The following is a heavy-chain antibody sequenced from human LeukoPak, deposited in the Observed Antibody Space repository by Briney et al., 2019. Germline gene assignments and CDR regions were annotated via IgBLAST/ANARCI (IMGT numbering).Heavy chain of an antibody. V-gene: IGHV3-30*18. Sequence: GGSLRLSCAASGFTFSSYGMHWVRQAPGKGLEWVAVISYDGSNKYHADSVKGRFTISRDNSKNTLYLQMNSLRAEDTAVYYCAKNSMTTVTNYYFDYWGQGTLVTVSS. D-gene: IGHD4-11*01. CDR3: AKNSMTTVTNYYFDY. CDR1: GFTFSSYG. CDR2: ISYDGSNK. J-gene: IGHJ4*02.